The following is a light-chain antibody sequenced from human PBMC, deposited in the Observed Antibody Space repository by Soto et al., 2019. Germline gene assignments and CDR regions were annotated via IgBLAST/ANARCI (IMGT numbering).Light chain of an antibody. J-gene: IGKJ2*01. V-gene: IGKV3-15*01. CDR1: QNIYSD. CDR2: GH. CDR3: LQYHNWPRT. Sequence: EIVMTQSPATLSVFPGDRVTISCGASQNIYSDLAWYQHKPGQAPRLLISGHTRATGIPARFGDGGSGTEYTLTISSLQSEDFAVNYCLQYHNWPRTCGQGTKLEIK.